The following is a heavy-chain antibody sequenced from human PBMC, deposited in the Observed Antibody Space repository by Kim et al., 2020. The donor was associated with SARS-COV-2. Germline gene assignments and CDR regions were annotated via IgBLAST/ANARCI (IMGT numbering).Heavy chain of an antibody. Sequence: SETLSLTCTVSGGSISSGGYYWSWIRQHPGKGLEWIGYIYYSGSTYYNPSLKSRVTISVDTSKNQFSLKLSSVTAADTAVYYCATSSAGRYYYDSSGYPSFDDWGQGTLVTVSS. CDR1: GGSISSGGYY. CDR3: ATSSAGRYYYDSSGYPSFDD. J-gene: IGHJ4*02. D-gene: IGHD3-22*01. CDR2: IYYSGST. V-gene: IGHV4-31*03.